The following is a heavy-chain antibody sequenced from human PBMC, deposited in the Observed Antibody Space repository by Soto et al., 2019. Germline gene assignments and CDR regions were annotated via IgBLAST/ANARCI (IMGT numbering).Heavy chain of an antibody. D-gene: IGHD5-12*01. CDR2: ISGSGGST. J-gene: IGHJ4*02. Sequence: GGSLRLSCAASGSTFSSYAMSWVRQAPGKGLEWVSAISGSGGSTYYADSVKGRFTISRDNSKNTLYLQMNSLRAEDTAVYYCAKGPQSGYDLYYFDYWGQGTLVTVSS. CDR1: GSTFSSYA. CDR3: AKGPQSGYDLYYFDY. V-gene: IGHV3-23*01.